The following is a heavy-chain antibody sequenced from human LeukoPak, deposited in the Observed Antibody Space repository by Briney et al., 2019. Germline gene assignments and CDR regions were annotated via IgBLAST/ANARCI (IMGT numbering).Heavy chain of an antibody. Sequence: PSETLSLTCTVSGGSISSYYWSWLRQPPGKGLEWIGYIYYSGSTNYNPSLKSRVTISVDTSKNQFSLKLSSVTAADTAVYYCARHTLFDYWGQGALVTVSS. CDR2: IYYSGST. CDR1: GGSISSYY. V-gene: IGHV4-59*08. J-gene: IGHJ4*02. CDR3: ARHTLFDY.